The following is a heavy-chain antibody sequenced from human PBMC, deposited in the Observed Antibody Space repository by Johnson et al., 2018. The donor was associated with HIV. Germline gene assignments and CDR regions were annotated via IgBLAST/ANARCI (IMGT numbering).Heavy chain of an antibody. J-gene: IGHJ3*02. CDR1: GFTFNNYW. CDR2: INSDGSTT. V-gene: IGHV3-74*01. Sequence: VQLVESGGGLGQPGGSLRLSCVDSGFTFNNYWMHWVRQAPGKGPVWVSRINSDGSTTDYADSVKGRFTISRDNAKHTLYLQMNSLRAEDTAVYYCAREKQWLGAGGPSDAFDIWGQGTMVTVSS. D-gene: IGHD6-19*01. CDR3: AREKQWLGAGGPSDAFDI.